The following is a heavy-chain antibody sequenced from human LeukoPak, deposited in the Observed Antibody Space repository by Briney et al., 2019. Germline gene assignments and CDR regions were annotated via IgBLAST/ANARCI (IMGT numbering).Heavy chain of an antibody. J-gene: IGHJ4*02. D-gene: IGHD2-2*01. V-gene: IGHV3-53*01. CDR1: GFIVSDHY. Sequence: GGSLRLSCAASGFIVSDHYMGWVRQAPGKGLDWVSVMYSSGNIHYADSVEGRFTISRDNSKNTLYLQMNSVRAEDTAVYYCAREAVPADFSFDYWGQGTLVTVSS. CDR2: MYSSGNI. CDR3: AREAVPADFSFDY.